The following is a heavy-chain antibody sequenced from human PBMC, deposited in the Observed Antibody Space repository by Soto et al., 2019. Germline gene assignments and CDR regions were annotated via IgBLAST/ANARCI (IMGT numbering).Heavy chain of an antibody. J-gene: IGHJ4*02. D-gene: IGHD3-10*01. CDR3: VGGQYYFDY. CDR1: GFPFTTYG. V-gene: IGHV3-30*03. Sequence: QVPLVESGGGVVQPGRSLRLSCAASGFPFTTYGMHWVREGPGKGLEWVAVISYDGSNKYYADSVKGRSTISRDNSKNTLYLQMNSLRPEDTALYYCVGGQYYFDYRGQGTLVTVSS. CDR2: ISYDGSNK.